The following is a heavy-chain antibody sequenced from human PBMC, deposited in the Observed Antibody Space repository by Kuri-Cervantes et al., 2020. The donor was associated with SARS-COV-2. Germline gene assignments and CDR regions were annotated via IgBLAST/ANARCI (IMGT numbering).Heavy chain of an antibody. CDR2: ITAFNGNT. Sequence: SVKVSCKTSRDTFTTFGFSWVRQAPGQALEWMGWITAFNGNTEYAQKVLDRVTITTDRSINTAYMELSSLRSEDTAVYYCAAYYDSSGYSPLAYWGQGTLVTVSS. CDR1: RDTFTTFG. J-gene: IGHJ4*02. CDR3: AAYYDSSGYSPLAY. V-gene: IGHV1-45*02. D-gene: IGHD3-22*01.